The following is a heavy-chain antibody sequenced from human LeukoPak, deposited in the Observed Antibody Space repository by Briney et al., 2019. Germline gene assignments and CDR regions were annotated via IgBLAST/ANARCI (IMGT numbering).Heavy chain of an antibody. J-gene: IGHJ4*02. CDR1: GYAVSDYY. D-gene: IGHD2-15*01. CDR3: ARVRVNSCDY. CDR2: IRGDTGDT. V-gene: IGHV1-2*02. Sequence: ASVTISCKTSGYAVSDYYIHWVRQAPGQGLEWMGWIRGDTGDTDSPQKFRGRVTLTRDTSTDTAYLELGRLRYDDTAIYFCARVRVNSCDYWGQGTLVTVSS.